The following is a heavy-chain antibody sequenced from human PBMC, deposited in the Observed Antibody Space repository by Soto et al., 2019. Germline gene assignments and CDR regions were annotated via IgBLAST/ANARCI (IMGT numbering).Heavy chain of an antibody. V-gene: IGHV1-2*02. D-gene: IGHD3-3*01. J-gene: IGHJ3*02. CDR3: ARGGGVGVAGSAAFDM. CDR1: GYPVTAYY. CDR2: INPATGAA. Sequence: QLHLVQSGAVVKKPGASVTVSCSASGYPVTAYYMHWVRQAPGRGLEWMGGINPATGAAKYTQTVQGRVTMTRDTYTSTVFMELGGLTSEDTAVFDCARGGGVGVAGSAAFDMWGQGTLVTVSS.